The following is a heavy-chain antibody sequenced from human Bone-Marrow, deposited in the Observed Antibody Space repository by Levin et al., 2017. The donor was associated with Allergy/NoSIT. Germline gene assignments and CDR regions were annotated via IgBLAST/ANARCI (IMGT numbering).Heavy chain of an antibody. CDR2: ISGSGGST. Sequence: GESLKISCAASGFTFSSYAMSWVRQAPGKGLEWVSAISGSGGSTYYADSVKGRFTISRDNSKNTLYLQMNSLRAEDTAVYYCAKDTPIAAAGRRVLYYYYGMDVWGQGTTVTVSS. D-gene: IGHD6-13*01. CDR3: AKDTPIAAAGRRVLYYYYGMDV. J-gene: IGHJ6*02. CDR1: GFTFSSYA. V-gene: IGHV3-23*01.